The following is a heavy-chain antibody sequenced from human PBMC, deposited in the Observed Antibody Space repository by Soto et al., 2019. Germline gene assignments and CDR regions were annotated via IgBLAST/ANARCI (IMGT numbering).Heavy chain of an antibody. CDR1: GFTFSSYA. CDR2: ISGSGGST. CDR3: AKRATGTYFDY. Sequence: GGSLRLACAASGFTFSSYAMNWVRQAPGKGLEWVSVISGSGGSTYYADSVKGRFTISRDNSKNTLYLQMNSLRAEDTAVYYCAKRATGTYFDYWGQGTLVTVSS. J-gene: IGHJ4*02. V-gene: IGHV3-23*01. D-gene: IGHD1-1*01.